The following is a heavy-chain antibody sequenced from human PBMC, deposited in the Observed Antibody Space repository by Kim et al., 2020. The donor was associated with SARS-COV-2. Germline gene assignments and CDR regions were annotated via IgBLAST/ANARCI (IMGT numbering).Heavy chain of an antibody. Sequence: GGSLRLSCAASGFTFDNYGLHWVRQTPGQGLEWVSGISWNSATIAYADSVKGRFTVSRDNAKNSLYLQMNSLRVGDTALYYCVKDKYSGSYRLGGLDHWGQGTPVTVSS. V-gene: IGHV3-9*01. CDR2: ISWNSATI. J-gene: IGHJ4*02. D-gene: IGHD3-16*02. CDR3: VKDKYSGSYRLGGLDH. CDR1: GFTFDNYG.